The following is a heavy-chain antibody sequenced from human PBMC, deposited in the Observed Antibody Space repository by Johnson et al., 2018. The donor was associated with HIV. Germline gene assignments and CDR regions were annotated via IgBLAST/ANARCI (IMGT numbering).Heavy chain of an antibody. CDR1: GFTFSDSY. J-gene: IGHJ3*02. CDR3: AKDQHGPLVPTVMRDDAFDI. CDR2: IRFDGSDE. D-gene: IGHD5-12*01. Sequence: QVQLVESGGGLVKPGGSLRLSCVASGFTFSDSYMTWIRQAPGKGLEWVAFIRFDGSDEYYSNSVKGRFTVSRDNSKNAVYLQMNSLGAGDTAVYYCAKDQHGPLVPTVMRDDAFDIWGQGTMVTVSS. V-gene: IGHV3-30*02.